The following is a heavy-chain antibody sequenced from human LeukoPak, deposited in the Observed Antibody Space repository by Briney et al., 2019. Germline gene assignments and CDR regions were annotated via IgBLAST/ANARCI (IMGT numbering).Heavy chain of an antibody. CDR2: IILNGGAT. V-gene: IGHV1-2*06. CDR1: GYTFTGYY. CDR3: ATDGGNHNFDY. D-gene: IGHD1-14*01. Sequence: ASVKVSCKASGYTFTGYYMHWVRQAPGQGLEWMGRIILNGGATSYAQKFQGRVTLTWDTSISTAYMELIRQTSDDTAVYYCATDGGNHNFDYWGQGTLVTVSS. J-gene: IGHJ4*02.